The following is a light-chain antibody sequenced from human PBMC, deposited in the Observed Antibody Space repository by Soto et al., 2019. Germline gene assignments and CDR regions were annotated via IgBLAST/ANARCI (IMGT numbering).Light chain of an antibody. V-gene: IGKV1-5*01. CDR3: QHYNSYSEA. Sequence: DIQMTQSPPTLSGSVGDRVTITCRAIQTISSWLAWYQQKPGKPPKVLIYGASNLQSGVPSRSSGSGPGPEFTLTTSSLHPDDFAPYYCQHYNSYSEAFGQGTKV. CDR2: GAS. J-gene: IGKJ1*01. CDR1: QTISSW.